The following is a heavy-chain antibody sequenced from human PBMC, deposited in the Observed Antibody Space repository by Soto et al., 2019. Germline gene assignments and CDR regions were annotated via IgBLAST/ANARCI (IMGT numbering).Heavy chain of an antibody. V-gene: IGHV3-21*01. CDR1: GFTFSSYS. Sequence: EVQLVESGGGLVKPGGSLRLSCAASGFTFSSYSMNWVRQAPGKGLEWVSSISSSSSYIYYADSVKGRFTISRDNAKNSLYLQMNSLRAEDTAVYYCARGRLDEYYYYMDVWGKGTTVTVSS. CDR2: ISSSSSYI. J-gene: IGHJ6*03. CDR3: ARGRLDEYYYYMDV.